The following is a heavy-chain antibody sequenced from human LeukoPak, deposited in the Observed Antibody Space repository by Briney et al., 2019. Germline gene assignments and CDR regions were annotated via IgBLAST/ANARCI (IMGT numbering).Heavy chain of an antibody. J-gene: IGHJ4*02. Sequence: GGSLRLSCAASGFTFSSYGMHWVRQAPGKGLEWVAVMSYDGSNKYYADSVKGRFTISRDSSKNTLYLQMNSLRAEDTAVYYCAKDLEYDYGDLGGNYWGQGTLVTVSS. V-gene: IGHV3-30*18. D-gene: IGHD4-17*01. CDR1: GFTFSSYG. CDR3: AKDLEYDYGDLGGNY. CDR2: MSYDGSNK.